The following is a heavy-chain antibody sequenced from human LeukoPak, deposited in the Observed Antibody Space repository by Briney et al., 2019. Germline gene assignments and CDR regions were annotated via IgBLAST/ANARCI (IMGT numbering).Heavy chain of an antibody. V-gene: IGHV3-48*03. J-gene: IGHJ4*02. D-gene: IGHD6-19*01. CDR1: GFTFSSYE. CDR2: ISSSGSTI. CDR3: ARDPLGGWVY. Sequence: GGSLRLSCAASGFTFSSYEMNWVRQAPGKGLEWVSYISSSGSTIYYADSVKGRFTISRDNAKNSLYLQMNSLRAEDTAVYYCARDPLGGWVYWGQGTLVTVSS.